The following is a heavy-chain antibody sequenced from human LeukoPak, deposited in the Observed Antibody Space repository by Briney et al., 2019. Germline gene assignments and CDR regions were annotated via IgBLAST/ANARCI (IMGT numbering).Heavy chain of an antibody. CDR3: AREGEQWPRYIDY. V-gene: IGHV1-8*01. CDR2: MNPNSGNT. Sequence: ASVKVSCKASGYTFTSYDINWVRQATGQGLEWMGWMNPNSGNTGYAQKFQGRVTMTRNTSISTAYMELRSLRSDDTAVYYCAREGEQWPRYIDYWGQGTLVTVSS. CDR1: GYTFTSYD. J-gene: IGHJ4*02. D-gene: IGHD6-19*01.